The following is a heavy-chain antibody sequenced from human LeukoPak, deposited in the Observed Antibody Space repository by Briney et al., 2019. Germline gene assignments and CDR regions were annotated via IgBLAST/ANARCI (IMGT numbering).Heavy chain of an antibody. J-gene: IGHJ3*02. V-gene: IGHV3-30*02. D-gene: IGHD6-13*01. CDR3: AKTRYSSSWYRGDDAFDI. CDR2: IRYDGSNK. Sequence: GGSLRLSCAASGFTFSSYGMHWVRQAPGKGLEWVAFIRYDGSNKYYADSVKGRFTISRDNSKNTLYLQMNSLRAEDTAVYYCAKTRYSSSWYRGDDAFDIWGQGTMVTVSS. CDR1: GFTFSSYG.